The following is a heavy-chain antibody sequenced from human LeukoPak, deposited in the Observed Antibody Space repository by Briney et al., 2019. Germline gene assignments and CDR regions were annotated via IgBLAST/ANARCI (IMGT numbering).Heavy chain of an antibody. V-gene: IGHV4-59*12. CDR2: IYYSGST. CDR3: ARGIPTYYDYVWGSYRQYYYYYYMDV. J-gene: IGHJ6*03. D-gene: IGHD3-16*02. Sequence: SETLTLTCTVSGGSISSYYWSWIRQPPGKGLEWIGYIYYSGSTNYNPSLKSRVTISVDTSKNQFSLKLSSVTAADTAVYYCARGIPTYYDYVWGSYRQYYYYYYMDVWGKGTTVTVSS. CDR1: GGSISSYY.